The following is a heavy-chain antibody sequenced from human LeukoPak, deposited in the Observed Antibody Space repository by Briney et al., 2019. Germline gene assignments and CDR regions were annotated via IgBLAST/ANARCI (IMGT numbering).Heavy chain of an antibody. D-gene: IGHD6-13*01. CDR2: INHSGST. Sequence: SETLSLTCAVYGGSFSGYYWSWIRQPPGKGLEWIGEINHSGSTNYNPSLKSRVTISVDTSKNQFSLKLSSVTAADTAVYYCARDPPPRAGAAGTAEYFQHWGQGTLVTVSS. CDR3: ARDPPPRAGAAGTAEYFQH. V-gene: IGHV4-34*01. CDR1: GGSFSGYY. J-gene: IGHJ1*01.